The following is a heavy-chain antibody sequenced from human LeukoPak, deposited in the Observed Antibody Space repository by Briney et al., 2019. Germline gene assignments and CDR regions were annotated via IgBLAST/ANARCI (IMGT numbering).Heavy chain of an antibody. J-gene: IGHJ6*03. Sequence: SVRVSCKASGGTFSSYAIGWVRQAPGQGLEWMGGIIPIFSTANYAQKFQGRVTITTDESTSTAYMELSSLRSEDTAVYYCARGPTWSSGSEKYYYYYMDVWGKGTTVTVSS. CDR3: ARGPTWSSGSEKYYYYYMDV. D-gene: IGHD1-14*01. CDR1: GGTFSSYA. V-gene: IGHV1-69*05. CDR2: IIPIFSTA.